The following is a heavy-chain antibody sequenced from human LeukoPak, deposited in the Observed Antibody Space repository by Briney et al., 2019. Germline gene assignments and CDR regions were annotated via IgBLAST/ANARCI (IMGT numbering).Heavy chain of an antibody. CDR1: GYTFTSYA. D-gene: IGHD6-13*01. CDR2: INAGNGNT. CDR3: ARGIKQLANWFDP. V-gene: IGHV1-3*01. J-gene: IGHJ5*02. Sequence: ASVKVSCKASGYTFTSYAMHWVRQAPGQRLEWMGWINAGNGNTKYSQKFQGRVTITRDTSASTAHMELSSLRSEDTAVYYCARGIKQLANWFDPWGQGTLVTVSS.